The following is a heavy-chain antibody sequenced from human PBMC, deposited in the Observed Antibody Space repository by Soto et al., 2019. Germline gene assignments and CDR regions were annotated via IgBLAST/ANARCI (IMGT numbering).Heavy chain of an antibody. D-gene: IGHD3-10*01. CDR2: IVVGSGNT. V-gene: IGHV1-58*01. CDR3: AAVSYYGSGSSILIKDPVEYYYYYYGMDV. CDR1: GFTFTSSA. Sequence: QMQLVQSGPEVKKPGTSVKVSCKASGFTFTSSAVQWVRQARGQRLEWIGWIVVGSGNTNYAQKFQERVTITRDMSTSTAYMELGSLRSEDTAVYYCAAVSYYGSGSSILIKDPVEYYYYYYGMDVWGQGTTVTVSS. J-gene: IGHJ6*02.